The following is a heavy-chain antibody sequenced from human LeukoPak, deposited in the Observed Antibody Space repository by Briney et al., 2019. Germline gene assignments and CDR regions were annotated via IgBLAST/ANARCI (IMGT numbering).Heavy chain of an antibody. D-gene: IGHD5-24*01. CDR1: GGSISSGDYY. J-gene: IGHJ4*02. Sequence: SETLSLTCTVSGGSISSGDYYWSWIRQPPGKGLEWIGYIYYSGSTYYNPSLKSRVTISVDTSKNQFSLKLSSVTAADTAVYYCATLRDGYNPYFDYWGQGTLVTVSS. V-gene: IGHV4-30-4*02. CDR3: ATLRDGYNPYFDY. CDR2: IYYSGST.